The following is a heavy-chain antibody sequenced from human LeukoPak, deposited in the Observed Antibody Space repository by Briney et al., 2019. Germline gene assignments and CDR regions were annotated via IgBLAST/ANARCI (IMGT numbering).Heavy chain of an antibody. CDR1: GDTFSSYA. D-gene: IGHD2-15*01. Sequence: SVKVSCKASGDTFSSYAISWVRQAPGQGLEWMGRIIPILGIANYAQKFQGRVTITADKSTSTAYMELSSLRSEDTAVYYCARRIVAPNYGMDVWGQGTTVTVSS. CDR3: ARRIVAPNYGMDV. J-gene: IGHJ6*02. V-gene: IGHV1-69*04. CDR2: IIPILGIA.